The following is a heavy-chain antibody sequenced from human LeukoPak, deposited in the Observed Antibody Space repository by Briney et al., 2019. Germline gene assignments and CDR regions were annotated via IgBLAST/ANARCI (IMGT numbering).Heavy chain of an antibody. J-gene: IGHJ4*02. D-gene: IGHD1-1*01. CDR2: IYYSGST. CDR1: GGSISSSSYY. Sequence: SETLSLTCTVSGGSISSSSYYWGWIRQPPGKGLEWIGSIYYSGSTYYNPSLKSRVPLSVDTSKNQFSLKLSSVTAADTAVYYCARQLERRGDFDYWGQGTLVTVSS. V-gene: IGHV4-39*01. CDR3: ARQLERRGDFDY.